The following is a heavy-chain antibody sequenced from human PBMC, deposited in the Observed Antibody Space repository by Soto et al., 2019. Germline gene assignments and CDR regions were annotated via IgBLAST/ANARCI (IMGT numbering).Heavy chain of an antibody. V-gene: IGHV3-7*01. J-gene: IGHJ4*02. D-gene: IGHD2-15*01. CDR2: IKQDGSEK. CDR3: AREQVTVVVVPAQAGLDY. CDR1: GFTFSSYW. Sequence: GGSLRLSCAASGFTFSSYWMSGVRQPPGKGLEGVANIKQDGSEKDYVDSVKGRFTISRDNAKNSLYLPINSLRAEDTAVYYCAREQVTVVVVPAQAGLDYWGQGTLVTVSS.